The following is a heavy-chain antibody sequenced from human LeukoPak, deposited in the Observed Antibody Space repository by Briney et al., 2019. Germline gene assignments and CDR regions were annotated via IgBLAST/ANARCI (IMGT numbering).Heavy chain of an antibody. Sequence: PPGGSLRLSCAASGFTFSSYAMSWVRQAPGMGLEWVSAISGSGGSTYYADSVKGRFTISRDNSKNTLYLQMNSLRAEDTAVYYCANEDCSSTSCYFSFDYWGQGTLVTVSS. D-gene: IGHD2-2*01. CDR2: ISGSGGST. CDR3: ANEDCSSTSCYFSFDY. V-gene: IGHV3-23*01. J-gene: IGHJ4*02. CDR1: GFTFSSYA.